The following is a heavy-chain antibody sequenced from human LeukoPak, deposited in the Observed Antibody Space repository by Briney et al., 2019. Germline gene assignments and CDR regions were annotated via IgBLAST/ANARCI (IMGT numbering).Heavy chain of an antibody. D-gene: IGHD3-16*01. CDR2: ISAYNGNT. CDR1: GYTFTSYG. J-gene: IGHJ6*03. V-gene: IGHV1-18*01. CDR3: CGGDYYYYYMDV. Sequence: ASVKVSCKASGYTFTSYGISWVRQAPGQGLEWMGWISAYNGNTNYAQKLQGRVTMTTDTSTSTAYMELSSLRSEDTAVYYCCGGDYYYYYMDVWGKGTTVTVSS.